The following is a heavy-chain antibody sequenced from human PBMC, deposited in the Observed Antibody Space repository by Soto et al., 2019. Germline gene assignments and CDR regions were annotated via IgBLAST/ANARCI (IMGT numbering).Heavy chain of an antibody. D-gene: IGHD6-13*01. CDR1: GGSISSGGYY. CDR3: ARGWGIAAAGRNYFDY. J-gene: IGHJ4*02. V-gene: IGHV4-31*03. CDR2: IYFSGST. Sequence: QVQLQESGPGLVKPSQTLSLTCTVSGGSISSGGYYWSWIRQHPGKGLEWIGYIYFSGSTYYNPSLKSRVTISVDTSKNQFSLKLSSVTAADTAVYYCARGWGIAAAGRNYFDYWGQGTLVTVSS.